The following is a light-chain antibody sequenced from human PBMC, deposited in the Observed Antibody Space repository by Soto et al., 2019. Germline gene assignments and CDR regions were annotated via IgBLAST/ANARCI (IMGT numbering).Light chain of an antibody. CDR2: AAA. CDR3: RQRFDGPKST. J-gene: IGKJ5*01. V-gene: IGKV3-11*01. Sequence: VVALSPPPVSFSRGKRVPLSCRASQSVSHYLAWYQQKPGQAPTLLVSAAANRAASIPARFSGSGSGTAFILTISSLVPDEYVVFYCRQRFDGPKSTFGQGTKLDIK. CDR1: QSVSHY.